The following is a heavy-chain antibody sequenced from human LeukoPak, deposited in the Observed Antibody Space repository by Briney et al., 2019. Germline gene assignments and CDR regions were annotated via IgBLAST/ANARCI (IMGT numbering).Heavy chain of an antibody. D-gene: IGHD2-15*01. CDR3: ARVMCSGGSCYLDY. CDR2: ISSSSSYI. Sequence: GGSLRLSCESSGFTFSRYAMNWVRQAPGKGLEWVSSISSSSSYIYYANSVKGRFTISRDNAKNSLYLQMNRLRAADTAVYYCARVMCSGGSCYLDYWGQGTLVTVSS. J-gene: IGHJ4*02. V-gene: IGHV3-21*01. CDR1: GFTFSRYA.